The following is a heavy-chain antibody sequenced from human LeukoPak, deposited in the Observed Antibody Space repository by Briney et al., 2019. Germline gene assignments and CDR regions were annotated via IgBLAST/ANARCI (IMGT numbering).Heavy chain of an antibody. CDR2: IYYSGST. CDR1: GGSISSSSSY. Sequence: SETLSLTCTVSGGSISSSSSYWGWIRQPPGKGLEWIGSIYYSGSTYYNPSLKSRVTISVDTSKNQFSLKLSSVTAADTAVYYCASTPKYQLLSGSDYWGQGTLVTVSS. J-gene: IGHJ4*02. D-gene: IGHD2-2*01. V-gene: IGHV4-39*01. CDR3: ASTPKYQLLSGSDY.